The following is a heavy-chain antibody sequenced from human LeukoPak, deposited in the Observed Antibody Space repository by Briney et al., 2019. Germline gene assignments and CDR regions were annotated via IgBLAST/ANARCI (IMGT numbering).Heavy chain of an antibody. D-gene: IGHD3-22*01. J-gene: IGHJ4*02. CDR1: GFTVSSNY. V-gene: IGHV3-21*01. CDR3: ARDPGDRYYDSSGYSGY. CDR2: ISSSSSYI. Sequence: GGSLRLSCAASGFTVSSNYMSWVRQAPGKGLEWVSSISSSSSYIYYADSVKGRSTISRDNAKNSLYLQMNSLRAEDTAVYYCARDPGDRYYDSSGYSGYWGQGTLVTVSS.